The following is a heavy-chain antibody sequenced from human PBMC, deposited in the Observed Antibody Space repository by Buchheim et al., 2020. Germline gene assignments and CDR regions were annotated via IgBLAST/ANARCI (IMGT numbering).Heavy chain of an antibody. CDR3: ARKIYYYGSGSYYLYYYYGMDV. Sequence: EVQLVESGGGLVQPGGSLRLSCAASGFTFSSYSMNWVRQAPGKGLEWVSYISSSSSTIYYADSVKGRFTISRDNAKNSLYLQMNSLRAEDTAVYYCARKIYYYGSGSYYLYYYYGMDVWGQGTT. V-gene: IGHV3-48*01. D-gene: IGHD3-10*01. CDR1: GFTFSSYS. CDR2: ISSSSSTI. J-gene: IGHJ6*02.